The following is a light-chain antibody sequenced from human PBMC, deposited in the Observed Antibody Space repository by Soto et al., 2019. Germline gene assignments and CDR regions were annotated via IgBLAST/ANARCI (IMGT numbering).Light chain of an antibody. CDR3: QSYDTPVYV. V-gene: IGLV2-23*01. Sequence: QSVLTQPASVSGSPGQSITISCTGTSSDVGGSGLVSWYQFHPGKAPKLLIFEGFKRPSGVSNRFSGSKSGSTASLTISGLQAEDEADYYCQSYDTPVYVFGGGTKLTVL. J-gene: IGLJ2*01. CDR1: SSDVGGSGL. CDR2: EGF.